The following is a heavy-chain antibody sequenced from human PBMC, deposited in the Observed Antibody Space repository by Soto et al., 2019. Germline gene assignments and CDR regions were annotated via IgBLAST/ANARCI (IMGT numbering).Heavy chain of an antibody. J-gene: IGHJ4*02. CDR2: ISRDGGTK. V-gene: IGHV3-30*03. Sequence: QVQLVESGGGVVQPGRSRRLSCAVSGFTVSTYGMHWVRQAPGKGLEWVAVISRDGGTKYYADSVKGRFTISRDNSRNTLFLERNSLRGDDMAVYYCTGEVASGYWGQGTLFTVSS. CDR3: TGEVASGY. D-gene: IGHD2-8*02. CDR1: GFTVSTYG.